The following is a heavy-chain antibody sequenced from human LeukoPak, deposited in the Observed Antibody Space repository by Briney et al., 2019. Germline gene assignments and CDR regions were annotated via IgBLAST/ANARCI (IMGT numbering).Heavy chain of an antibody. CDR3: ARVQYSTTWPYYFDY. Sequence: GGSLRLSCAASGFTVSSNYMSWVRQAPGKGLEWVSVIYSGGSTYYADSVKGRFTISRDNSKNTLCLQVNSLRVEDTAVYYCARVQYSTTWPYYFDYWGQGTLVTVSS. J-gene: IGHJ4*02. D-gene: IGHD2-2*01. CDR2: IYSGGST. CDR1: GFTVSSNY. V-gene: IGHV3-53*01.